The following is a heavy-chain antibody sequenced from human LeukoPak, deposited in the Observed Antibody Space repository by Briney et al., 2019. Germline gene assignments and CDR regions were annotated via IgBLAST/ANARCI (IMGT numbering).Heavy chain of an antibody. CDR1: GYIFTGYC. CDR3: AKDQRSIAVAGYFDY. Sequence: GASVKVSCKASGYIFTGYCMHWVRQAPGQGLEWMGWINPNSGDTNYAQKFQGRVTMTRDTSISTAYMELSRLRSEDTAVYYCAKDQRSIAVAGYFDYWGQGTLVTVSS. CDR2: INPNSGDT. J-gene: IGHJ4*02. D-gene: IGHD6-19*01. V-gene: IGHV1-2*02.